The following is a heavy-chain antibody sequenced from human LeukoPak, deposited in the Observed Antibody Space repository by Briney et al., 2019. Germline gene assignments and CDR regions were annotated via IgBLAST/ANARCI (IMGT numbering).Heavy chain of an antibody. CDR1: GGSISSSSYY. Sequence: SETLSLTCTVSGGSISSSSYYWGWIRQPPGKGLEWIGSIYYSGSTYYNPSLKSRVTISVDTSKNQFSLKLSFVTAADTAVYYCAREHAFGESLDYWGQGTLVTVSS. D-gene: IGHD3-10*01. V-gene: IGHV4-39*02. CDR3: AREHAFGESLDY. J-gene: IGHJ4*02. CDR2: IYYSGST.